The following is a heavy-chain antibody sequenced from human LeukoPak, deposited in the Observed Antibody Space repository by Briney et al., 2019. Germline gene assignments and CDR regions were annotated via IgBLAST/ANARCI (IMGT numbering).Heavy chain of an antibody. CDR1: GGSISSYS. Sequence: PSETLSLTCTVSGGSISSYSWSWIRQPPGKGLEWIGYIYHSGSTYYNPSLKSRVTISVDRSKNQFSLKLSSVTAADTAVYYCARVRSLVVVAATYFDYRGQGTLVTVSS. V-gene: IGHV4-59*12. CDR2: IYHSGST. D-gene: IGHD2-15*01. J-gene: IGHJ4*02. CDR3: ARVRSLVVVAATYFDY.